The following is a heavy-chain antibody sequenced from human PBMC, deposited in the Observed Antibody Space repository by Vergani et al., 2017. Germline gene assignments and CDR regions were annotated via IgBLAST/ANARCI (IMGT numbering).Heavy chain of an antibody. CDR3: ARDPRDDILTGYDGNGMDV. D-gene: IGHD3-9*01. J-gene: IGHJ6*02. Sequence: QVQLVQSGAEVKKPGSSVKVSCKASGGTFSSYTISWVRQAPGQGLEWMGRIIPILGIANYAQKFQGRVTITADKSTSTAYMELSSLRSEDTAVYYCARDPRDDILTGYDGNGMDVWGQGTTVTVSS. CDR2: IIPILGIA. CDR1: GGTFSSYT. V-gene: IGHV1-69*08.